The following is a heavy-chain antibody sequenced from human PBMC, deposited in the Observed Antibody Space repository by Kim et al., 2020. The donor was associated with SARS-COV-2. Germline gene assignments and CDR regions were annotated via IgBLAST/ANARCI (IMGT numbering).Heavy chain of an antibody. CDR3: TRLGETVGETAITMIVRDI. CDR2: IRGKSRNYAT. V-gene: IGHV3-73*01. CDR1: GITFSDSA. D-gene: IGHD3-22*01. Sequence: GGSLRLSCAASGITFSDSAMHWVRQASGKGLEWVGLIRGKSRNYATAYAASVKGRFTISRDDSQNTAYLQMNNLKTEDTAVYYCTRLGETVGETAITMIVRDIWGQGTTVTVSS. J-gene: IGHJ3*02.